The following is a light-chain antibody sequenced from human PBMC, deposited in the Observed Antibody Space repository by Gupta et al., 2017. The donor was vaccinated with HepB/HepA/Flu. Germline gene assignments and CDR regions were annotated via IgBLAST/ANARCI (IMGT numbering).Light chain of an antibody. V-gene: IGKV3-20*01. J-gene: IGKJ1*01. Sequence: LLTQSPGTLSLSPGERGTLSCRASQTISINFLVWYQQKPGQAPRLLFYATSRATDVPDRFSGSGSGTDFTLTIDRLEPEDVAVYYCQQYDASPYTFGQGTKVEIK. CDR3: QQYDASPYT. CDR1: QTISINF. CDR2: ATS.